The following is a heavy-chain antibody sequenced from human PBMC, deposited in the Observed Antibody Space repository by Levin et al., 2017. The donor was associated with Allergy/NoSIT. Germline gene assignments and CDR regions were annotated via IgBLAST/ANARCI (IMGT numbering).Heavy chain of an antibody. D-gene: IGHD3-10*01. CDR1: GFTFSSYG. V-gene: IGHV3-30*18. Sequence: GGSLRLSCAASGFTFSSYGMHWVRQAPGKGLEWVAVISYDGSNKYYADSVKGRFTISRDNSKNTLYLQMNSLRAEDTAVYYCAKDHVLLWFGELGVSSDYWGQGTLVTVSS. CDR3: AKDHVLLWFGELGVSSDY. CDR2: ISYDGSNK. J-gene: IGHJ4*02.